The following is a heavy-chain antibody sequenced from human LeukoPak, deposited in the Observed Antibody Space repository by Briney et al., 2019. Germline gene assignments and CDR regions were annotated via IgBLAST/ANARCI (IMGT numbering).Heavy chain of an antibody. CDR3: ARDRWGYYDSSGYYYDFFGMDV. Sequence: SETLSLTCTVSGGSISSGDYYWSWIRQPPGKGLEWIGYIYYSGSTNYNPSLKSRVTISVDTSKNQFSLKLSSVTAADTAVYYCARDRWGYYDSSGYYYDFFGMDVWGQGTTVTVSS. CDR1: GGSISSGDYY. D-gene: IGHD3-22*01. J-gene: IGHJ6*02. CDR2: IYYSGST. V-gene: IGHV4-61*08.